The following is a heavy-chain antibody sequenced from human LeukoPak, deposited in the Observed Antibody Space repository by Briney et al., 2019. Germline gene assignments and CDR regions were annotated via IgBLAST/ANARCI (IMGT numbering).Heavy chain of an antibody. J-gene: IGHJ3*02. CDR1: GFTFSSYN. D-gene: IGHD1-26*01. CDR2: ISRSGSYI. Sequence: GGSLRLSCAASGFTFSSYNMNWVRQAPGKGLEWVSSISRSGSYIYYADSVKGRFTIFRDNAKNSLFLQMNSLRAEDTAVFYCARDCGSHDAFDIWGQGTMVTVSS. CDR3: ARDCGSHDAFDI. V-gene: IGHV3-21*01.